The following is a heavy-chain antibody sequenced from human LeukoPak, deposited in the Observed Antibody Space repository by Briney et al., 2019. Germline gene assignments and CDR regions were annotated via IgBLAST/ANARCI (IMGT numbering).Heavy chain of an antibody. J-gene: IGHJ4*02. D-gene: IGHD6-19*01. Sequence: GGSLRLSCAVSGVTLTSAWMSWVRQAPGKGLEWVSAISGSGGSTYYADSVKGRFTISRDNSKNTLYLQMNSLRAEDTAVYYCAKGHQYSSGWHYFDYWGQGTLVTVSS. CDR2: ISGSGGST. CDR1: GVTLTSAW. V-gene: IGHV3-23*01. CDR3: AKGHQYSSGWHYFDY.